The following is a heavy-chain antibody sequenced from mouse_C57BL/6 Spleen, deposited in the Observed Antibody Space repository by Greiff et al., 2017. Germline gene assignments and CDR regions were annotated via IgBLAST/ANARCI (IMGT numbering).Heavy chain of an antibody. Sequence: EVQLQQSGPELVKPGDSVKISCKASGYSFTGYFMNWVMQSHGKSLEWIGRINPYNGATFYNQKFKGKATLTVDKSSSTAHMELRSLTSEDSAVYYCARFITTVVATNYYAMDDWGQGTSVTVSS. CDR3: ARFITTVVATNYYAMDD. D-gene: IGHD1-1*01. J-gene: IGHJ4*01. V-gene: IGHV1-20*01. CDR2: INPYNGAT. CDR1: GYSFTGYF.